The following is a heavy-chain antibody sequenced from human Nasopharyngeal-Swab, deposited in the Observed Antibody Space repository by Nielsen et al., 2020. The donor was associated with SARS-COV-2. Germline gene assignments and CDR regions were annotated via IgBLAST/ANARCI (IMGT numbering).Heavy chain of an antibody. D-gene: IGHD3-3*01. Sequence: ASVKVSCKASGYTFTGYYMHWVRQAPGQGLEWMGWINPNSGGQNYAQKFQGRVTMTRDTSISTAYMELSRLRSDDTAVYYCARDRFPYYDFWSGYPRAEYFQHWGQGTLVTVSS. V-gene: IGHV1-2*02. CDR3: ARDRFPYYDFWSGYPRAEYFQH. J-gene: IGHJ1*01. CDR2: INPNSGGQ. CDR1: GYTFTGYY.